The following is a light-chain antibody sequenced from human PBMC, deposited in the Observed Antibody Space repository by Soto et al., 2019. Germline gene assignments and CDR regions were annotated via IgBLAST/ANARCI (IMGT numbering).Light chain of an antibody. Sequence: VLTQSPATQAHSAGPIPALCCXXXXTVRNNYLAWYQQKPGQAPRLLIYDASNRATGIPARFSGSGSGTDFTLTISSLEPEDFAVYYCQQRSNWPPSITFGQGTRLEIK. CDR3: QQRSNWPPSIT. V-gene: IGKV3-11*01. CDR1: XTVRNNY. CDR2: DAS. J-gene: IGKJ5*01.